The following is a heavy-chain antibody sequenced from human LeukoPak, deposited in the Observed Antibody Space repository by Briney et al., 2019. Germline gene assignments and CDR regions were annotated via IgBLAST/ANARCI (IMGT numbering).Heavy chain of an antibody. D-gene: IGHD6-19*01. CDR2: TSFDESNK. Sequence: GKSLRLSCAASGFTFSTYAMHWVRQAPGKGLEWEAFTSFDESNKFYADSVEGRFTISRDNSKNTLFLQMHNLRVDDTAMYYCAVVAGRFPPDYWGQGTLVTVSS. J-gene: IGHJ4*02. CDR1: GFTFSTYA. CDR3: AVVAGRFPPDY. V-gene: IGHV3-30-3*01.